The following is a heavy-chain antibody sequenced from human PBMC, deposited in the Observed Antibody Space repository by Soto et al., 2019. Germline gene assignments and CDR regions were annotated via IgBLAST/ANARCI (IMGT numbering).Heavy chain of an antibody. CDR1: GYSFAGYW. CDR2: IDPSDSQT. J-gene: IGHJ4*02. CDR3: ARQIYESDTGPNCQYYFDS. Sequence: PGESLKISCKGSGYSFAGYWITWVRQKPGKGLEWMGRIDPSDSQTYYSPSFRGHVTISVTKSITTVFLQWSSLRASDTAMYYCARQIYESDTGPNCQYYFDSWGQGTPVTVSS. V-gene: IGHV5-10-1*01. D-gene: IGHD5-18*01.